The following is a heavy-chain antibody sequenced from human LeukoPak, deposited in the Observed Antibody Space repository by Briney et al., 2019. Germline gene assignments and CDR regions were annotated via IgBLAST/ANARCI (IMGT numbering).Heavy chain of an antibody. V-gene: IGHV1-8*01. D-gene: IGHD6-19*01. CDR3: ARVGCSDISCWTWLDP. CDR1: GYTFTSYD. Sequence: ASVKVSCKASGYTFTSYDINWVRQATGQGLDWMGWMNPNSGNTGYAQKFQGRVTMTRNTSISTAYMELSSLKSDDTAVYYCARVGCSDISCWTWLDPWGQGTLVTVSS. CDR2: MNPNSGNT. J-gene: IGHJ5*02.